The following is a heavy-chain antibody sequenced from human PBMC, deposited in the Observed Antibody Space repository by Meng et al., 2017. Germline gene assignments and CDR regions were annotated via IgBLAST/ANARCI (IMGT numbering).Heavy chain of an antibody. CDR3: ARDCSGGSCYSMGV. D-gene: IGHD2-15*01. CDR2: IYYSGST. Sequence: AHVEESGPGQVWPSETLSLTCTVSGGSVSSGSYYWSWIRQPPGKGLEWIGYIYYSGSTNYNPSLKSRVTISVDTSKNQFSLKLSSVTAADTAVYYCARDCSGGSCYSMGVWGQGTLVTVSS. J-gene: IGHJ4*02. CDR1: GGSVSSGSYY. V-gene: IGHV4-61*01.